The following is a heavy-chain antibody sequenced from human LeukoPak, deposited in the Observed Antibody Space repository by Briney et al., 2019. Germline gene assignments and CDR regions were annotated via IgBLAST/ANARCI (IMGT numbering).Heavy chain of an antibody. CDR1: SGSISSYY. CDR2: IYYSGST. J-gene: IGHJ6*03. Sequence: SETLSLTCTVSSGSISSYYWSWIRQPPGKGLEWIGYIYYSGSTNCNPSLKSRVTISVDTSKNQFSLKLSSVTAADTAVYYCARGFGSGSYYSYYYYYMDVWGKGTTVTISS. CDR3: ARGFGSGSYYSYYYYYMDV. D-gene: IGHD3-10*01. V-gene: IGHV4-59*01.